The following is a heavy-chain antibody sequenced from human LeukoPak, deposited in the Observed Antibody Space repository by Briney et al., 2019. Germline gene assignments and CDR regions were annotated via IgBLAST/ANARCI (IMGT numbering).Heavy chain of an antibody. CDR3: ARATRPDYGDYALGY. V-gene: IGHV3-7*01. D-gene: IGHD4-17*01. Sequence: PGGSLRLSCVASGFTFSSYWMTWVRQAPGKGLEWVANIKEDGSDKYHVDSVKGRFIISRDNVKNSLYLQMNSLRAEDTAVYYCARATRPDYGDYALGYWGQGTLVTVSS. CDR1: GFTFSSYW. CDR2: IKEDGSDK. J-gene: IGHJ4*02.